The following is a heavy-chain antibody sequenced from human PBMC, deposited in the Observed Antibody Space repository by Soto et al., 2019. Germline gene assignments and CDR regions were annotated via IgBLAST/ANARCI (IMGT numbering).Heavy chain of an antibody. J-gene: IGHJ4*02. Sequence: ASVKVSCKASGYTFTSYAMHWVRQAPGQRLEWMGWINADNGNTNYAQKLQGRVTMTTDTSTSTAYMELRSLRSDDTAVYYCARGGYSYGYVDYWGQGTLVTVSS. CDR1: GYTFTSYA. D-gene: IGHD5-18*01. V-gene: IGHV1-3*01. CDR3: ARGGYSYGYVDY. CDR2: INADNGNT.